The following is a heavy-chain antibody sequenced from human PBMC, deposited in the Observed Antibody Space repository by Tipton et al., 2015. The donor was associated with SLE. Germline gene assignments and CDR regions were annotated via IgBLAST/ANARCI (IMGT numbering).Heavy chain of an antibody. CDR3: AREAMTYDS. J-gene: IGHJ5*01. V-gene: IGHV3-74*01. D-gene: IGHD2-21*02. CDR2: INSGGTTT. CDR1: GFNFNYYW. Sequence: SLRLSCTASGFNFNYYWMHWVRQVPGKGLLWVLHINSGGTTTTYADSVKGRFTISRDNTKNTLYLHMNSLRAEDTAVYYCAREAMTYDSWGQGTLVTVSS.